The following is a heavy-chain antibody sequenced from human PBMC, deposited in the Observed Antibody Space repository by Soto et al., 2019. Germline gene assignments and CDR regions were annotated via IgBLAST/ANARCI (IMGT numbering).Heavy chain of an antibody. V-gene: IGHV4-4*07. CDR2: IYTSGST. Sequence: QVQLQESGPGLVKPSETLSLTCTVSGGSISSYYWSWIRQPAGKGLEWIGRIYTSGSTNSNHSLKTRVTLSGDPSKNQFSLKLSSVTAADTAVYYCARDTGDSSGWGYYYYGMDVWGQGTTVTVSS. J-gene: IGHJ6*02. D-gene: IGHD6-19*01. CDR1: GGSISSYY. CDR3: ARDTGDSSGWGYYYYGMDV.